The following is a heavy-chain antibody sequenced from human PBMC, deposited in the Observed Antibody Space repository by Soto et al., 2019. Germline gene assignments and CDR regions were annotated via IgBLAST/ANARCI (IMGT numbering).Heavy chain of an antibody. D-gene: IGHD3-22*01. CDR2: IIPILGIA. CDR1: GGTFSSYT. J-gene: IGHJ4*02. CDR3: AHSSYHDSSGYYFYYFDY. Sequence: SVKVSCKASGGTFSSYTISWVRQAPGQGLEWMGRIIPILGIANYAQKFQGRVTITADKSTSTAYMELSSLRSEDTATYYCAHSSYHDSSGYYFYYFDYWGQGTLVTVSS. V-gene: IGHV1-69*02.